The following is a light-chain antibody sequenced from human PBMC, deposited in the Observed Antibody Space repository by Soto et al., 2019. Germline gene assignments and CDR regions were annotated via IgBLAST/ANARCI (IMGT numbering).Light chain of an antibody. V-gene: IGKV3-11*01. J-gene: IGKJ1*01. CDR1: QSVSAY. CDR2: GAS. CDR3: QQRGDWPRT. Sequence: EIVLTQSPATLSLSPGERATLSCRASQSVSAYLAWYQQQPGQAPRLLIYGASNRATGIPARFSGSGSGTDFTLTISSLEPEDFAVYYCQQRGDWPRTFGQGTKVEIK.